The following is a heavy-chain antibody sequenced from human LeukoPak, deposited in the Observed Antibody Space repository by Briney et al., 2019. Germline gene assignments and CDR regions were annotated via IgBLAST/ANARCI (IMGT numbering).Heavy chain of an antibody. V-gene: IGHV3-21*01. D-gene: IGHD1-26*01. Sequence: GGSLRLSCAASGFTFSSYSMNWVRQAPGKGLEWVSSISSSSGYIYYADSVKGRFTISRDNAKNSLYLQMNSLRAEDTAVYYCASLFNSGSYPFDYWGQGTLVTVSS. CDR1: GFTFSSYS. CDR2: ISSSSGYI. J-gene: IGHJ4*02. CDR3: ASLFNSGSYPFDY.